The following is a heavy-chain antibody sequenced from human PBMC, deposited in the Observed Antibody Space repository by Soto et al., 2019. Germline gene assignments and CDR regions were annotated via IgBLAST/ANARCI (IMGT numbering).Heavy chain of an antibody. D-gene: IGHD6-19*01. V-gene: IGHV3-30*04. J-gene: IGHJ6*02. CDR1: GFTFSSYA. CDR3: VKDGSSGWPYFYDMDV. CDR2: ISYDGRNK. Sequence: GGSLRLSCAASGFTFSSYAMHWVRQAPGKGLEWVAVISYDGRNKYYADAVKGRFTISRDNSKNTLYLQMSSLRAEDTAVYYCVKDGSSGWPYFYDMDVWGQGTTVTVSS.